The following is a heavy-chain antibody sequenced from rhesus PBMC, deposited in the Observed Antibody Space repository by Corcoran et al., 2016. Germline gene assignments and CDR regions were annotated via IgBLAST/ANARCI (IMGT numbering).Heavy chain of an antibody. CDR1: GGSVTSSF. J-gene: IGHJ2*01. Sequence: QLQLQESGPGLVKSSETLSVTCAVSGGSVTSSFWSWIRQPPGKGLGGIGRITGSGGSTNYNPSLQSRVTLSVDTSKNQCSLKLTSVTAADTAVYYCTRHPYWYFDLWGPGTPITISS. V-gene: IGHV4-169*01. CDR2: ITGSGGST. CDR3: TRHPYWYFDL.